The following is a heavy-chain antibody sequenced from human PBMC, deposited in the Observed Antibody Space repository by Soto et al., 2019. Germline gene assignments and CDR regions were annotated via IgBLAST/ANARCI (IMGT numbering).Heavy chain of an antibody. J-gene: IGHJ4*02. Sequence: SETLSLTCAVSGDSISSGGYYWSWIRQHPGKGLECIGYIYYSGSTYYNPSLKSRVTISVDTSKNQFSLKLSSVTAADTAVYYCARKYCSSTRCYNYFDYWGQGTLVTVSS. CDR3: ARKYCSSTRCYNYFDY. V-gene: IGHV4-31*11. D-gene: IGHD2-2*02. CDR2: IYYSGST. CDR1: GDSISSGGYY.